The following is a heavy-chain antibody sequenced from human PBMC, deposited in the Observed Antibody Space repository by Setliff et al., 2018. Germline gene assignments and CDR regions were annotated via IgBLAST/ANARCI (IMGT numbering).Heavy chain of an antibody. CDR2: IKQDGSDK. J-gene: IGHJ4*02. Sequence: SLRLSCAASGFTFSTYWMSWVRQAPGKGLEWVANIKQDGSDKYYVDSVKGRFTISRDNAKNSLYLQMNNLRAEDTAVYYCARGGYSYGYWGQGTLVTVS. D-gene: IGHD5-18*01. V-gene: IGHV3-7*04. CDR3: ARGGYSYGY. CDR1: GFTFSTYW.